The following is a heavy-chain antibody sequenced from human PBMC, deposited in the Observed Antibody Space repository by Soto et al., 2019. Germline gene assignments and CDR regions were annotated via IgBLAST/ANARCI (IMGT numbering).Heavy chain of an antibody. CDR3: ARDPGIPYCRGDCYSDWYFDL. V-gene: IGHV1-3*01. Sequence: QVQLVQSGAEVKEPGASVKVSCRASGYTFTNYAIHWVRQAPGQRLEWMGWLNPGNGNTKYPQKFQGSVTITRDTSASTAYTFPSSLRSEDTAVYYCARDPGIPYCRGDCYSDWYFDLWGRGTLVTVSS. D-gene: IGHD2-21*01. J-gene: IGHJ2*01. CDR2: LNPGNGNT. CDR1: GYTFTNYA.